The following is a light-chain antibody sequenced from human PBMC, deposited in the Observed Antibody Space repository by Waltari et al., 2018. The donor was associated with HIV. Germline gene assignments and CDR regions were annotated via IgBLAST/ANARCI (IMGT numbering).Light chain of an antibody. CDR1: SGRLARDY. J-gene: IGLJ3*02. V-gene: IGLV6-57*03. CDR3: QSHDSSNHWV. Sequence: NLMLTQPRSVSASPGQTVPISCPRSSGRLARDYVQWDPPRPGNAPTNVIYMDTQRPSGVPGPFSGSIVSSPNSSSLTISGLKTEDEADYYCQSHDSSNHWVFGGGTKLTVL. CDR2: MDT.